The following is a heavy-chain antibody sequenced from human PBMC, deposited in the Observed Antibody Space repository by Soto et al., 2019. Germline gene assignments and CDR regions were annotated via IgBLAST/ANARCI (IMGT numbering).Heavy chain of an antibody. J-gene: IGHJ5*02. Sequence: LSLTCTVSGGSISSGDYYWSWIRQPPGKGLEWIGYIYYSGSTYYNPSLKSRVTISVDTSKNQFPLKLSSVTAADTAVYYCARPVVEYSSSPGWFDPWGQGTLVTVSS. CDR1: GGSISSGDYY. V-gene: IGHV4-30-4*01. CDR2: IYYSGST. CDR3: ARPVVEYSSSPGWFDP. D-gene: IGHD6-6*01.